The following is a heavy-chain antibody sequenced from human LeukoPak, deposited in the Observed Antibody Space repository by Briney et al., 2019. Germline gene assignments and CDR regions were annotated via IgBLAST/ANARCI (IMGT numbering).Heavy chain of an antibody. J-gene: IGHJ6*02. D-gene: IGHD6-13*01. CDR1: GFTVSSNY. V-gene: IGHV3-53*05. Sequence: GGSLRLSCAASGFTVSSNYMSWVRQAPGKGLEWVSVIYSGGSTYYADSVKGRFTISRDNSKNTVFLQMNGLGAEDTAVYYCARSGGSSWLPYYYYDMDVWGQGTTVTVSS. CDR2: IYSGGST. CDR3: ARSGGSSWLPYYYYDMDV.